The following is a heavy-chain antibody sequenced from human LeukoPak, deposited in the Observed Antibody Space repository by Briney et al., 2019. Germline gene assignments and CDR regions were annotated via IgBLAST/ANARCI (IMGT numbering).Heavy chain of an antibody. CDR3: ARGSYYYDSSGYRNWFDP. CDR1: GYTFTGYY. V-gene: IGHV1-8*02. CDR2: INPNSGNT. Sequence: ASVKVSCKASGYTFTGYYMHWVRQAPGQGLEWMGWINPNSGNTGYAQKFQGRVTMTRNTSISTAYMELSSLRSEDTAVYYCARGSYYYDSSGYRNWFDPWGQGTLVTVSS. J-gene: IGHJ5*02. D-gene: IGHD3-22*01.